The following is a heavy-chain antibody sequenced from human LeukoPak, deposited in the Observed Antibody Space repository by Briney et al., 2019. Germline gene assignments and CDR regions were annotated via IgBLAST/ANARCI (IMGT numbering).Heavy chain of an antibody. CDR2: IYYSGST. CDR1: GGSISSYY. CDR3: ARAGRITIFGVANDAFDI. V-gene: IGHV4-59*08. D-gene: IGHD3-3*01. J-gene: IGHJ3*02. Sequence: SETLSLTCTVSGGSISSYYWSWIRQPPGKGLEWIGYIYYSGSTNYNPSLKSRVTISVDTSKKQFSLKLSSVTAADTAVYYCARAGRITIFGVANDAFDIWGQGTMVTVSS.